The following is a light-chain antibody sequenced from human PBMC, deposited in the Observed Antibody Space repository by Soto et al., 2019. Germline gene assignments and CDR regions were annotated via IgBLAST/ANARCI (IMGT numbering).Light chain of an antibody. V-gene: IGKV3-15*01. CDR2: GAS. CDR1: QTVSSSY. J-gene: IGKJ5*01. Sequence: EIVLTQSPGTLSLSTGERATLSCRASQTVSSSYLAWYQHKPGQAPRLLIYGASTRATDVPDRFSGSGSGTEFTLTISNLQSEDLAVYYCQQYNNWPRTFGQGTRLEIK. CDR3: QQYNNWPRT.